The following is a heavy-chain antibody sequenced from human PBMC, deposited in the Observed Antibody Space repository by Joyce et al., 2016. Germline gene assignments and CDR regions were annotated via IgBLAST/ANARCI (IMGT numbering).Heavy chain of an antibody. Sequence: QVLLVQSGATVKRPGSSLRVSCKSSGGAFSNFTVNWVRQAPGQRLEWMGGIIPFFGAAKYAEHFQGRVTLTADLSTRTVYMELSSLTSADTAVYYCARGGTSSDHYFFYTLDVWGPGTTVIVSS. J-gene: IGHJ6*02. CDR3: ARGGTSSDHYFFYTLDV. CDR1: GGAFSNFT. V-gene: IGHV1-69*12. D-gene: IGHD1-14*01. CDR2: IIPFFGAA.